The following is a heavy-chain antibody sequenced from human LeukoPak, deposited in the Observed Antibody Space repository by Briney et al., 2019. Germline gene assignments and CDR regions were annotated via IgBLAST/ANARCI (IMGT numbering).Heavy chain of an antibody. Sequence: GGSLRLSCAASGFSFSDAWMSWVRQIPGKGLEWVANIKQDGSEKYYVDSVKGRFTISRDNAKNSLYLQMNSLRAEDTAVYYCARGPGVRIDYWGQGGLVTVSS. J-gene: IGHJ4*02. V-gene: IGHV3-7*04. CDR2: IKQDGSEK. CDR1: GFSFSDAW. D-gene: IGHD1-14*01. CDR3: ARGPGVRIDY.